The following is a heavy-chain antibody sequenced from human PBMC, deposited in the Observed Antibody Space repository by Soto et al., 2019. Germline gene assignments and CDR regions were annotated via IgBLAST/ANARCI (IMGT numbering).Heavy chain of an antibody. D-gene: IGHD3-3*01. CDR1: GYSISSGYY. Sequence: SETLSLTCAVSGYSISSGYYWGWIRQPPGKGLEWIGSIYHSGSTYYNPSLKSRVTISVDTSKNQFSLKLSSVAAADTAVYYCARGSITILLVWGQGTTVTVSS. CDR3: ARGSITILLV. V-gene: IGHV4-38-2*01. J-gene: IGHJ6*02. CDR2: IYHSGST.